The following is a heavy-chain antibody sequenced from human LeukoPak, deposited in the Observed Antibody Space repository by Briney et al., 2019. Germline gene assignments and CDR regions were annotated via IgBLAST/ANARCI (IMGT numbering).Heavy chain of an antibody. D-gene: IGHD2-2*01. CDR2: ISWNSGSI. J-gene: IGHJ4*02. CDR3: AKYSQLLSGYYFDF. Sequence: PGGSLRLSCAASGFTFDDYAMHWVRQAPGKGLEWVSGISWNSGSIGYADSVKGRFTISRDNSKNTLYLQMNSLRAEDTAKYYCAKYSQLLSGYYFDFWGQGTLVTVSS. V-gene: IGHV3-9*01. CDR1: GFTFDDYA.